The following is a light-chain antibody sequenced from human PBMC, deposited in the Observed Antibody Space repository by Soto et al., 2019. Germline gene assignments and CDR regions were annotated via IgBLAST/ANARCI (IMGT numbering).Light chain of an antibody. V-gene: IGLV2-14*03. J-gene: IGLJ3*02. Sequence: QYALTQPASVSGSPGQSITISCTGTSSDVGGYDHVSWYQQHPGKAPKVIIYDVTVRPSGISRRFSGSKSDNTASLADSGLQPEDEAEYYCSSYTNKDTLLFGGGTKLTVL. CDR3: SSYTNKDTLL. CDR1: SSDVGGYDH. CDR2: DVT.